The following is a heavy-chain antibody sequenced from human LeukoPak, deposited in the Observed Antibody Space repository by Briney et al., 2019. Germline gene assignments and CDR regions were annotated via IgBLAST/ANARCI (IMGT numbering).Heavy chain of an antibody. D-gene: IGHD2-2*01. CDR3: ARDIVVVQENWFDP. CDR1: GFTFSNYW. Sequence: GGSLSLSCAASGFTFSNYWMSWVRQAPGKGLEWVANIKQDGSEKYYVDSVKGRFTISRDNAKNSLYLQMNSLRAEDTAVYYCARDIVVVQENWFDPWGQGTLVTVSS. CDR2: IKQDGSEK. V-gene: IGHV3-7*01. J-gene: IGHJ5*02.